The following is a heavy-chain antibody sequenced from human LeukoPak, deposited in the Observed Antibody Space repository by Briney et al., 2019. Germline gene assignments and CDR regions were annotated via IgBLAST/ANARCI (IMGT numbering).Heavy chain of an antibody. V-gene: IGHV1-2*02. J-gene: IGHJ4*02. CDR2: INPNSGGT. CDR3: ARASCSSTSCGADQ. CDR1: GYTFTGYY. D-gene: IGHD2-2*01. Sequence: ASVKVSCKASGYTFTGYYMNWVRQAPGQGLEWMGWINPNSGGTNYAQKFQGRVTMTRDTSISTVYMELSRLRSDDTAVYYCARASCSSTSCGADQWGQGTLVTVSS.